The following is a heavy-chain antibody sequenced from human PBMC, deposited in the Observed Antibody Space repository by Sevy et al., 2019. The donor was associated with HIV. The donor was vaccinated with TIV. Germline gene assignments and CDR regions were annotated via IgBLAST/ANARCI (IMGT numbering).Heavy chain of an antibody. J-gene: IGHJ4*02. CDR2: IYYSGST. V-gene: IGHV4-30-4*01. CDR3: ARGRRDYYDSSGYYLDY. D-gene: IGHD3-22*01. Sequence: SETLSLTCTVFGGSISSGDYYWSWIRQPPGKGLEWIGYIYYSGSTYYNPSLKSRVTISVDTSKNQFSLKLSSVTAADTAVYYCARGRRDYYDSSGYYLDYWGQGTLVTVSS. CDR1: GGSISSGDYY.